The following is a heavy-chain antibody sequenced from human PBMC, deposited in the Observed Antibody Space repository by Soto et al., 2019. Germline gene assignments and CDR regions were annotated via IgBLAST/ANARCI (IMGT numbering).Heavy chain of an antibody. Sequence: NPSETLSLSCAVSGGSSSSGDYYWSWIRQPPGKGLEWIGYIYYSGSTYYNPSLKSRVTISVDTSKNQFSLKLSSVTAADTAVYYCARYYDSSGYYDNWGQGTLVTVSS. D-gene: IGHD3-22*01. CDR2: IYYSGST. CDR3: ARYYDSSGYYDN. J-gene: IGHJ4*02. CDR1: GGSSSSGDYY. V-gene: IGHV4-30-4*01.